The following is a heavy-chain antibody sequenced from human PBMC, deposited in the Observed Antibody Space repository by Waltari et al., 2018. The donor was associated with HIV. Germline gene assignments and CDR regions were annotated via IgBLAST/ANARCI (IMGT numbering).Heavy chain of an antibody. V-gene: IGHV4-31*03. Sequence: QVHLQESGPGLVKPSQTLSLLCTVSGDSISRATPYWTWTRQHPGKGLEWIGYIYNSGSTYYNSSLQSRVTISADTSKNQFSLKMNSVTAADTAVYYCARCGGVTATCDSWGQGILVTVSS. CDR3: ARCGGVTATCDS. CDR1: GDSISRATPY. CDR2: IYNSGST. D-gene: IGHD2-21*01. J-gene: IGHJ4*02.